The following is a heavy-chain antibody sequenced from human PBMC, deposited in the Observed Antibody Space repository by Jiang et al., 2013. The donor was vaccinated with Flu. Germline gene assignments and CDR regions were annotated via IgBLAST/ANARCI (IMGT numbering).Heavy chain of an antibody. CDR1: GGSISSSSYY. Sequence: VLLKPSETLSLTCTVSGGSISSSSYYWGWIRQPPGKGLEWIGSIYYSGSTYYNPSLKSRVTISVDTSKNQFSLKLSSVTAADTAVYYCARDVGSRYCSGGTCYSIRWFDPWGQGTLVTVSS. CDR2: IYYSGST. D-gene: IGHD2-15*01. V-gene: IGHV4-39*07. CDR3: ARDVGSRYCSGGTCYSIRWFDP. J-gene: IGHJ5*02.